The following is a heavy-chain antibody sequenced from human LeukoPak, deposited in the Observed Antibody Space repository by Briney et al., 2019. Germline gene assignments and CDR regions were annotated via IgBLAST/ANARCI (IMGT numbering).Heavy chain of an antibody. CDR2: ISWNSGSI. J-gene: IGHJ6*02. Sequence: GGSLRLSCATSGFTFDDYAMHWVRQAPGKGLEWVSGISWNSGSIGYADTAKGRFTISRDNAKNSLYLEMNSLRAEDTAVYYCARDYYGSGSLYYYYYYGMDVWGQGTTVTVSS. CDR1: GFTFDDYA. V-gene: IGHV3-9*01. CDR3: ARDYYGSGSLYYYYYYGMDV. D-gene: IGHD3-10*01.